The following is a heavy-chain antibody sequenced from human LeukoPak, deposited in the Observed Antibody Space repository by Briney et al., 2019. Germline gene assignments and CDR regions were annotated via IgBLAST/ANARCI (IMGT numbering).Heavy chain of an antibody. CDR3: AKSNGYGFIDI. CDR1: SGSISTSNYY. J-gene: IGHJ3*02. Sequence: PSDTLSLTCTVSSGSISTSNYYSGWVRQPPGKALEWIGDIFYSGSTYYSPSLNTRVPISLDTSKHQFSLKLNSVTAADSAVYYCAKSNGYGFIDIWRQETMVTVSS. V-gene: IGHV4-39*07. CDR2: IFYSGST. D-gene: IGHD3-22*01.